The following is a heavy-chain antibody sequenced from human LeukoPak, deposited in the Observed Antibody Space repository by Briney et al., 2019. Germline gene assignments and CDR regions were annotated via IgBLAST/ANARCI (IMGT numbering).Heavy chain of an antibody. V-gene: IGHV3-11*04. CDR3: ARDWSPNYGSGSYPHNFDS. CDR2: ISSSGSVI. D-gene: IGHD3-10*01. Sequence: GGSLRLSCAASGFKFSDYYMSWIRQAPGKGLEWVSYISSSGSVIDYGDSVKGRFTISRDNAKNSLYLQMNSLRAEDTAVYYCARDWSPNYGSGSYPHNFDSWGQGTLVTVSS. CDR1: GFKFSDYY. J-gene: IGHJ4*02.